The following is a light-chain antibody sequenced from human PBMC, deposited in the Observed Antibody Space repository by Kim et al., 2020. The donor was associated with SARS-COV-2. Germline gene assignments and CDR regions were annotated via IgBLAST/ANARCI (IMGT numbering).Light chain of an antibody. Sequence: SSSVGDSVTITCRASQNIISWLVWYQQRPGNAPTHLIYKASSLESGAPSRFSCSGSGTEFPLTISSLQSDYRATYSCQQYNSYLYTFGQENKLEI. CDR3: QQYNSYLYT. J-gene: IGKJ2*01. CDR2: KAS. V-gene: IGKV1-5*03. CDR1: QNIISW.